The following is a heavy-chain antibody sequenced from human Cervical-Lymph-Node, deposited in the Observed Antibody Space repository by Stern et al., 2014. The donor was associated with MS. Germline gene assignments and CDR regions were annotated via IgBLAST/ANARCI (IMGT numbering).Heavy chain of an antibody. Sequence: QVTLKESGPTLVKPTQTLTLTCTFSGFSLSTSGVGVGWIRQPPGKALEWLALIYWGDDKRYSPSLKSRLTITKDTSKNQVVLTMTNMDPVDTATYYCAHVRADWNYVDYWGQGTLVTVSS. CDR3: AHVRADWNYVDY. J-gene: IGHJ4*02. D-gene: IGHD3/OR15-3a*01. V-gene: IGHV2-5*02. CDR1: GFSLSTSGVG. CDR2: IYWGDDK.